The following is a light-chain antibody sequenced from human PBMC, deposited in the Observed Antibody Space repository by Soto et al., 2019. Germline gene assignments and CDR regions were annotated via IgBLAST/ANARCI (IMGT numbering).Light chain of an antibody. CDR2: GAS. V-gene: IGKV3-15*01. CDR3: QQYNNWPRT. CDR1: QSVSSS. J-gene: IGKJ1*01. Sequence: EIVMTQPPATLSVSPGERATLSCRASQSVSSSLAWYQQKPGQAPRLLIYGASTRATGIPARFSGSGSGTEFSLTISSLQSEDFAVYYCQQYNNWPRTFGQGTKVDIK.